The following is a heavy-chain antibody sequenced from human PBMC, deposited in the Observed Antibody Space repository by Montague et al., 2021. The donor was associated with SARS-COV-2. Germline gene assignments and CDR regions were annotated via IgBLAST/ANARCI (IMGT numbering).Heavy chain of an antibody. J-gene: IGHJ4*02. V-gene: IGHV4-39*01. D-gene: IGHD3-22*01. CDR2: SYYSGGX. CDR3: MRYGKTRMPVIVVVIGYFDY. CDR1: GYSISSSSYY. Sequence: SETLSLTCTVSGYSISSSSYYWCWIRRPPENGLEWMGSSYYSGGXYYXPSLKSRAITSVDTSKNQSSLKLSSVTAADTAVYYCMRYGKTRMPVIVVVIGYFDYWGQGTLVTVSS.